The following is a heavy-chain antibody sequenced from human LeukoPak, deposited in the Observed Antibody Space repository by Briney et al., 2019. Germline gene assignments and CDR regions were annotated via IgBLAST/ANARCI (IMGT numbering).Heavy chain of an antibody. V-gene: IGHV3-21*01. Sequence: PGGSLRLSCAASGFTFSSYNMNWVRQAPGKGLEWVSFISSSSSYIYYADSVKGRFTISRDNAKNSLYLQMNSLRAEDTAVYYCARDSDPLRIVVAGTGGWFDYWGQGTLVTVSS. CDR1: GFTFSSYN. D-gene: IGHD6-19*01. CDR3: ARDSDPLRIVVAGTGGWFDY. CDR2: ISSSSSYI. J-gene: IGHJ4*02.